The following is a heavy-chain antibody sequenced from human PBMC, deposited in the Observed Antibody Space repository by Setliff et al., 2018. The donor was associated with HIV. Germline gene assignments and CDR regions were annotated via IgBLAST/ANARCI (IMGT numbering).Heavy chain of an antibody. CDR1: GDSVSSSSTT. Sequence: PSQTLSLTCVISGDSVSSSSTTWNWIRQSPSRGLEWLGRTYYRSKWYNDSAISVKSRIIIYPDTSKNHFSLQLKSVNSGDTAVYYCARSDVGWFDPWGQGTLVTVSS. J-gene: IGHJ5*02. CDR2: TYYRSKWYN. V-gene: IGHV6-1*01. CDR3: ARSDVGWFDP.